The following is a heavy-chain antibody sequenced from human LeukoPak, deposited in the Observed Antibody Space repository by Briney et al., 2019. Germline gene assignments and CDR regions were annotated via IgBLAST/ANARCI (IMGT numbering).Heavy chain of an antibody. V-gene: IGHV1-18*01. D-gene: IGHD3-3*01. Sequence: GASVKVSCKASGYTFTSYGISWVRQAPGQGLEWMGWISAYNGNTNYAQKLQGRVTMTTDTSTSTAYMELRSLRSDGTAVYYCARDVPRITIFGVVIIRFDYWGQGTLVTVSS. CDR2: ISAYNGNT. CDR1: GYTFTSYG. J-gene: IGHJ4*02. CDR3: ARDVPRITIFGVVIIRFDY.